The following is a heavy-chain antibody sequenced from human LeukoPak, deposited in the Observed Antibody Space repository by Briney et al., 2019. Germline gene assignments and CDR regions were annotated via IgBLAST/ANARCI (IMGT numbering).Heavy chain of an antibody. CDR2: IIPIFGTA. Sequence: SVKVSCKASGGTFSSYAISWVRQAPGQGLEWMGGIIPIFGTANYAQKFQGRVTITADESTSTAYMELSSLRSEDTAVYYCARDAQTPYCSSTSCYYNWFDPWGQGTLVTVSS. V-gene: IGHV1-69*13. J-gene: IGHJ5*02. CDR3: ARDAQTPYCSSTSCYYNWFDP. CDR1: GGTFSSYA. D-gene: IGHD2-2*01.